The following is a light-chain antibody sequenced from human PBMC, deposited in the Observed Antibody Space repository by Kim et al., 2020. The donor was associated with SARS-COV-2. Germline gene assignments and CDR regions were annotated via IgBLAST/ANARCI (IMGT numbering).Light chain of an antibody. CDR1: TYNVGNHY. CDR2: DNN. J-gene: IGLJ3*02. V-gene: IGLV1-51*01. CDR3: GTWDSSLSVGV. Sequence: KGTISFSGGTYNVGNHYVTWYQQIPGTDTKIVIYDNNKRPSGIPDRFSGSKSGTSATLGITGLQTGDEADYYCGTWDSSLSVGVFGGGTKLTVL.